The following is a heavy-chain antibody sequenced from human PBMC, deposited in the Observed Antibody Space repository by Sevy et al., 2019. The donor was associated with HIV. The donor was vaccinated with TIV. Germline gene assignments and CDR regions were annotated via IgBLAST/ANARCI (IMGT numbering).Heavy chain of an antibody. D-gene: IGHD3-3*01. Sequence: SETLSLTCTVSGGSISSSSYCWGWIRQPPGKGLEWIGSIYYSGSTYYNPSLKSRVTISVDTSKNQVSLKLSSVTAADTAVYYCAVITIFGVVTDNWFDPWGQGTRVTVSS. CDR2: IYYSGST. V-gene: IGHV4-39*01. CDR1: GGSISSSSYC. J-gene: IGHJ5*02. CDR3: AVITIFGVVTDNWFDP.